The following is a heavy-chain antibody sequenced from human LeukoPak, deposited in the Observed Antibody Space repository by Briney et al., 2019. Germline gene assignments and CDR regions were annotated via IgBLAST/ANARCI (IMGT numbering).Heavy chain of an antibody. CDR3: AGANLDYYGMDV. CDR2: IRSEANSYAT. CDR1: GFTFSGSA. Sequence: GGSLRLSCAASGFTFSGSAMHWVRQAPGKGLEWVGRIRSEANSYATAYGESVKGGFTFSRDDSKNTAYLQMDSLQTEDTAVYYCAGANLDYYGMDVWGQGTTVTVSS. D-gene: IGHD4/OR15-4a*01. V-gene: IGHV3-73*01. J-gene: IGHJ6*02.